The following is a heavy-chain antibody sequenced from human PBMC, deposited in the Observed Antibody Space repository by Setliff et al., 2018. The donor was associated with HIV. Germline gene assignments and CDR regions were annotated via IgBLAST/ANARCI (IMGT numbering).Heavy chain of an antibody. CDR2: IDYIGNT. CDR3: ARGRSRYYYDGSGYYVDY. V-gene: IGHV4-59*01. Sequence: PSETLSLTCTVSGGSISGYYWSWIRQPPGKGLEWIGYIDYIGNTNYNPSLKGRVTLSVDTSKNQLSLKLSSVTAADTAVYYCARGRSRYYYDGSGYYVDYWGQGTLVTVSS. D-gene: IGHD3-22*01. J-gene: IGHJ4*02. CDR1: GGSISGYY.